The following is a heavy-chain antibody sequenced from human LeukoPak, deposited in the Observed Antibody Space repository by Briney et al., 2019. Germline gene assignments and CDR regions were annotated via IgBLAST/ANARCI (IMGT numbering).Heavy chain of an antibody. CDR2: IYYNGST. D-gene: IGHD6-19*01. V-gene: IGHV4-59*08. CDR1: GGSISSYF. CDR3: AGTKTGLAVAGRSYFDY. J-gene: IGHJ4*02. Sequence: SETLSLTCTVSGGSISSYFWSWIRQPPGKGLEWIGHIYYNGSTNYNPSLQSRVTISVDTSKNQFSLKLSSVTAADTAVYYCAGTKTGLAVAGRSYFDYWGQGTVVTVSS.